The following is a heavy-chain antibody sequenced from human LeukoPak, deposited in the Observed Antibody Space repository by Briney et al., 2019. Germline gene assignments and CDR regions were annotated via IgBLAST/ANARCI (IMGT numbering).Heavy chain of an antibody. CDR1: GGTFSSYA. CDR2: IIPIFGTA. Sequence: ASVKVSCKASGGTFSSYAISWVRQAPGLGLEWMGRIIPIFGTANYAQKFQGRVTITTDESTSTAYMELSSLRSEDTAVYYCARVNNYYDSSGYYPLDYWGQGTLVTVSS. CDR3: ARVNNYYDSSGYYPLDY. J-gene: IGHJ4*02. V-gene: IGHV1-69*05. D-gene: IGHD3-22*01.